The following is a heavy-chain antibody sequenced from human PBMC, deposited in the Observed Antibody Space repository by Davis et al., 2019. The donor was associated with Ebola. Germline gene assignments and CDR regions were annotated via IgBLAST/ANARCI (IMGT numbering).Heavy chain of an antibody. D-gene: IGHD3-22*01. CDR3: ARGVTMIVVSNWFDP. CDR1: GYTFTSYY. CDR2: INPNSGGT. V-gene: IGHV1-2*02. J-gene: IGHJ5*02. Sequence: ASVKVSCKASGYTFTSYYMHWVRQAPGQGLEWMGWINPNSGGTNYAQKLQGKVTMTTDTSTSTAYMELRSLRSDDTAVYYCARGVTMIVVSNWFDPWGQGTLVTVSS.